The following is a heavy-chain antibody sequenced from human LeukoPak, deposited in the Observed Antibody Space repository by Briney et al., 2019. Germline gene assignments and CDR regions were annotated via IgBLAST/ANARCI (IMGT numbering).Heavy chain of an antibody. CDR3: ARGSAVAGTIGWFDP. CDR1: GGSFSGYY. CDR2: INHSGST. Sequence: SETLSLTCAVYGGSFSGYYRSWIRQPPGKGLEWIGEINHSGSTNYNPSLKSRVTISVDTSKNQFSLKLSSVTAADTAVYYCARGSAVAGTIGWFDPWGQGTLVTVSS. V-gene: IGHV4-34*01. D-gene: IGHD6-19*01. J-gene: IGHJ5*02.